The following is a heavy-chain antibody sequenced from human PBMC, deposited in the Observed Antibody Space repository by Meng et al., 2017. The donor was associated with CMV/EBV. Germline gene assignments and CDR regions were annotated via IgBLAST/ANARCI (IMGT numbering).Heavy chain of an antibody. CDR2: INPNSGGT. CDR3: AREWRRRRYDGNYNVPDGFDI. D-gene: IGHD1-26*01. CDR1: GYTFTSYG. Sequence: ASVKVSCKASGYTFTSYGISWVRQAPGQGLEWMGWINPNSGGTYYAQKFQGRAIMTRDTSTRTAYMDLSRLRSDDTALYYCAREWRRRRYDGNYNVPDGFDIWGQGTMVTVSS. V-gene: IGHV1-2*02. J-gene: IGHJ3*02.